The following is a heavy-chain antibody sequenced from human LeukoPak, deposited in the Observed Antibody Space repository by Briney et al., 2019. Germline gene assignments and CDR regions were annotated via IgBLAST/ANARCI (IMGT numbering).Heavy chain of an antibody. CDR1: GFTFSSYA. Sequence: GGSLRLSCAASGFTFSSYAMSWVRQAPGKGLEWVSSISYSGGSTYYADSVKGRFTISRDNSKNPLYLQMNSLRAEDTAVYYWAKADLGGQGEDYWGQGTLVTVS. CDR2: ISYSGGST. J-gene: IGHJ4*02. D-gene: IGHD3-16*01. V-gene: IGHV3-23*01. CDR3: AKADLGGQGEDY.